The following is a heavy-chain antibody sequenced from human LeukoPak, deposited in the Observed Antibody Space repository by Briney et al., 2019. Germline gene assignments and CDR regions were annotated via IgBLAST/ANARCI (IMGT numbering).Heavy chain of an antibody. CDR2: IDPSGGST. CDR3: ARLSQQTLDI. Sequence: ASVKVSCKASGYTFTTYYMHWVRQAPGQGLEWMGIIDPSGGSTSYAQKFQGRVTMTRDTSTSTVYMELSSLRPDDTAVYYCARLSQQTLDIWGQGTLVTVSS. J-gene: IGHJ3*02. CDR1: GYTFTTYY. V-gene: IGHV1-46*01.